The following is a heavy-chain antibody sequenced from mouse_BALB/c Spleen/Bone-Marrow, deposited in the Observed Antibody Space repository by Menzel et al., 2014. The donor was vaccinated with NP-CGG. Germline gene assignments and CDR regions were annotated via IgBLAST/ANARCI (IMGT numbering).Heavy chain of an antibody. CDR1: GYTFTSYT. V-gene: IGHV1-4*02. CDR2: INPSSGYT. CDR3: ARWDAMDY. J-gene: IGHJ4*01. Sequence: VQLQESAAELARPGASVKMSCKASGYTFTSYTMHWVKQRPGQGLEWIGYINPSSGYTEYNQKFKDKTTLTADKSSSTAYMQLSSLTSEDSAVYYCARWDAMDYWGQGTSVTVSS.